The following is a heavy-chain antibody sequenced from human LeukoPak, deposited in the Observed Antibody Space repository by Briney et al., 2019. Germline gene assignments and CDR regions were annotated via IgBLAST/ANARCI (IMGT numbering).Heavy chain of an antibody. CDR2: IYSGGST. Sequence: GGSLRLSCAASGVAVRTSYMIWVRQAPGKGLEWVSVIYSGGSTYYADSVKGRFTISRDNSKNTLYLQMNSLRAEDTAVYYCARDQGSGWYWFDPWGQGTLVTVSS. D-gene: IGHD6-19*01. CDR3: ARDQGSGWYWFDP. V-gene: IGHV3-66*01. CDR1: GVAVRTSY. J-gene: IGHJ5*02.